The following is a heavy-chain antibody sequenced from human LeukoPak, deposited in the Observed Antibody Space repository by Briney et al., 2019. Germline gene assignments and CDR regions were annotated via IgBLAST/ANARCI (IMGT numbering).Heavy chain of an antibody. Sequence: SETLSLTCAVYGGSFSGYYWIWIRQPPGKGLEWIGEINHSGSTNYNPSLKSRVTISVDTSKNQFSLKLSSVPAADTAVYYCARGGGRWYNWFDPWGQGTLVTVSS. CDR2: INHSGST. CDR3: ARGGGRWYNWFDP. D-gene: IGHD6-13*01. V-gene: IGHV4-34*01. J-gene: IGHJ5*02. CDR1: GGSFSGYY.